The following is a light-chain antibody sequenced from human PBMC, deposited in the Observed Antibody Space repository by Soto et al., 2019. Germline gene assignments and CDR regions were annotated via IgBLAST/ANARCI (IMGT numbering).Light chain of an antibody. CDR2: GAS. J-gene: IGKJ1*01. Sequence: EVVMTQSPATLSVSPGEGATLSCRASQSVSSYLAWYRQKPGQAPRLLIYGASTRATGIPARFSGSGSGTEFTLTISSLQSEDSVVYYCQQYNNWPLTFGQGTKVDIK. CDR3: QQYNNWPLT. V-gene: IGKV3-15*01. CDR1: QSVSSY.